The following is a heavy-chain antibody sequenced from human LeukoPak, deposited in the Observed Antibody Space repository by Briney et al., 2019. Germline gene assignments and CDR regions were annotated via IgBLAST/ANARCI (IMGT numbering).Heavy chain of an antibody. Sequence: SVKVSCEASGGTFSSYTISWVRQAPGQGLEWMGRIIPILGIANYAQKFQGRVTITADKSTSTAYMELSSLRSEDTAVYYCARSLNYDILTGYSYYFDYWGQGTLATVSS. V-gene: IGHV1-69*02. CDR2: IIPILGIA. J-gene: IGHJ4*02. CDR1: GGTFSSYT. CDR3: ARSLNYDILTGYSYYFDY. D-gene: IGHD3-9*01.